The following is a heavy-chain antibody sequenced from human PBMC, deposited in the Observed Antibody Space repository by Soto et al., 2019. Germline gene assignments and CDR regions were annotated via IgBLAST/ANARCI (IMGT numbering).Heavy chain of an antibody. CDR1: GFTFTSSA. CDR2: IVVGSGNT. CDR3: AADCPTYYYDSSGSLLCY. D-gene: IGHD3-22*01. V-gene: IGHV1-58*01. Sequence: ASVKVSCKASGFTFTSSAVPWVRQARGQRLEWIGWIVVGSGNTNYAQKFQERVTITRDMSTSTAYMELSSLRSEDTAVYYCAADCPTYYYDSSGSLLCYWGQGTLVTVSS. J-gene: IGHJ4*02.